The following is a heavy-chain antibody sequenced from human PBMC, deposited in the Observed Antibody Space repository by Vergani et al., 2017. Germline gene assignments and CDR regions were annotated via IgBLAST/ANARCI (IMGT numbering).Heavy chain of an antibody. CDR2: IYYSGST. Sequence: QVQLQESGPGLVKPSQTLSLTCTVSGGSISSGDYYWSWIRQPPGKGLEWIGYIYYSGSTYYNPSLKSRVTISVDTSKNQFSLKLSSVTAADTAVYYCARGPVLIDSSMIDAFDIWGQGTMVTVSS. J-gene: IGHJ3*02. CDR3: ARGPVLIDSSMIDAFDI. V-gene: IGHV4-30-4*01. CDR1: GGSISSGDYY. D-gene: IGHD3-22*01.